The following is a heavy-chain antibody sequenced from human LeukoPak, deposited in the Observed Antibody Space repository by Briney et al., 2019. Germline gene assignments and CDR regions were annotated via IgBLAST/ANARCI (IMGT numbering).Heavy chain of an antibody. D-gene: IGHD6-19*01. CDR2: ISSSSSTI. V-gene: IGHV3-48*01. J-gene: IGHJ4*02. Sequence: GGSLRLSCAASGFTFSSYSMNWVRQAPGKGLEWVSYISSSSSTIYYADSVKGRFTISRDNAKNSLYLQMNSLRAEDTAVYYCVREGGGWYNYWGQGTLVTVSS. CDR1: GFTFSSYS. CDR3: VREGGGWYNY.